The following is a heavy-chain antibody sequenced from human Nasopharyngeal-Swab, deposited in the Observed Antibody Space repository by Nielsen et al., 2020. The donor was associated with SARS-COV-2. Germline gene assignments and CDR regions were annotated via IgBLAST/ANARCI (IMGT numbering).Heavy chain of an antibody. Sequence: SETLSLTCAVSGYSISSGYYWGWIRQPPGKGLEWIGSIYHSGSTYYNPSLKSRVTISVDTSKNQFSLKLSSVTAVDTAVYYCARRTRYSNYAYYYMDVWGKGTTVTVSS. D-gene: IGHD4-11*01. J-gene: IGHJ6*03. V-gene: IGHV4-38-2*01. CDR2: IYHSGST. CDR3: ARRTRYSNYAYYYMDV. CDR1: GYSISSGYY.